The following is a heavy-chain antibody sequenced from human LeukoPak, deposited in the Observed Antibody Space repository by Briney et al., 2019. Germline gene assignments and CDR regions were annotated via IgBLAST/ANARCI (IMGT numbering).Heavy chain of an antibody. Sequence: GGSLRLSCTASGFTFGDYAMSWVRQAPGKGLEWVGFIRSKAYGGTTEYAASVKGRFTISRDDSKSIAYLQMNSLKTEDKAVYYCTRSDYDILTGDNWFDPWGQGTLVTVSS. CDR1: GFTFGDYA. D-gene: IGHD3-9*01. V-gene: IGHV3-49*04. J-gene: IGHJ5*02. CDR3: TRSDYDILTGDNWFDP. CDR2: IRSKAYGGTT.